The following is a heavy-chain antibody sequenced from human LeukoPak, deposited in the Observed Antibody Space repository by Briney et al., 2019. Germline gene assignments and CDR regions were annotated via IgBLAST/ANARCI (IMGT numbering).Heavy chain of an antibody. CDR1: GGSISSYY. CDR2: IYYSGST. Sequence: SETLSLTCTVSGGSISSYYWSWIRQPPGKGLEWIGYIYYSGSTNYNPSLKSRVTISVDTSKNQFSLKLSSVTAADTAVYYCARSGGGGASSNWFDPWGQGTLVTVSS. V-gene: IGHV4-59*08. J-gene: IGHJ5*02. D-gene: IGHD1-26*01. CDR3: ARSGGGGASSNWFDP.